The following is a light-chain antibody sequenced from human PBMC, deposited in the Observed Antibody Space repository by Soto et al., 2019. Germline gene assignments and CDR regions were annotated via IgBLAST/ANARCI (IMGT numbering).Light chain of an antibody. CDR1: QNIYIW. CDR3: QQYNGLPTWT. Sequence: DIKMTQSPSTLSASVGDRVTITCRASQNIYIWLAWYQKKPGKAPNLLIYKASTLQSGVPSRFSGNGSGTEFTLTITSLQPDDSATYYCQQYNGLPTWTFGQGTKVDIK. CDR2: KAS. V-gene: IGKV1-5*03. J-gene: IGKJ1*01.